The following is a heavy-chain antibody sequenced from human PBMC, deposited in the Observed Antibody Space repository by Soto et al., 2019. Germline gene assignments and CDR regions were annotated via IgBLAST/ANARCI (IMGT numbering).Heavy chain of an antibody. CDR3: ARSPTVTSDWYFDL. D-gene: IGHD4-17*01. V-gene: IGHV4-34*01. CDR1: GGSFSGYY. J-gene: IGHJ2*01. Sequence: QVQLQQWGAELLKPSETLSLTCAVYGGSFSGYYWSWIRQPPGKGLEWIGEINHSGSTNYNPSLKSRVTISVDTSKNQFSLKLSSVTAADTAVYYCARSPTVTSDWYFDLWGRGTLVTVSS. CDR2: INHSGST.